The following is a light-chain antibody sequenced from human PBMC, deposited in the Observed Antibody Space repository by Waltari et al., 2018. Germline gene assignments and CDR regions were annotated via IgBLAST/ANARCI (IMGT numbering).Light chain of an antibody. Sequence: QAVVTQEPSLTVSPGGTVTLTCGSSTGAVTSGHYPYWFQQKPCQAPRTLIYDTSNKYSWTPARFSGSLLGGKAALTLSGAQPEDEAEYYCLLSYSGARAGVFGGGTKLTVL. J-gene: IGLJ2*01. CDR3: LLSYSGARAGV. CDR1: TGAVTSGHY. CDR2: DTS. V-gene: IGLV7-46*01.